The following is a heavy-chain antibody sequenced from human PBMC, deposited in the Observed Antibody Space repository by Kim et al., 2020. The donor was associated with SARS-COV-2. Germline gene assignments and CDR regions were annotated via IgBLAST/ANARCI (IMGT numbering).Heavy chain of an antibody. Sequence: GGSLRLSCAASGFTFSSYWMSWVRQAPGKGLEWVANIKQDGSEKYYVDSVKGRFTISRDNAKNSLYLQMNSLRAEDTAVYYCASLYYDSSGYYWAQRYYFDYWGQGTLVTVSS. V-gene: IGHV3-7*01. D-gene: IGHD3-22*01. CDR1: GFTFSSYW. CDR3: ASLYYDSSGYYWAQRYYFDY. CDR2: IKQDGSEK. J-gene: IGHJ4*02.